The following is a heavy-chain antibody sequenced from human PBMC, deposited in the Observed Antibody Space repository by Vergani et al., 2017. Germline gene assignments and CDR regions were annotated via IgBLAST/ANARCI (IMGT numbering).Heavy chain of an antibody. Sequence: EVQLVESGGGLVQPGGSLRLSCAASGFTFSSYSMNWVRQAPGKGLEWVSYISSSSSTIYYADSVKGRFTISRDNAKNALYLQMNSLRAEDTAVYYCARDWGATLDYWGQGTLVTVSS. CDR2: ISSSSSTI. CDR1: GFTFSSYS. V-gene: IGHV3-48*01. D-gene: IGHD3-16*01. J-gene: IGHJ4*02. CDR3: ARDWGATLDY.